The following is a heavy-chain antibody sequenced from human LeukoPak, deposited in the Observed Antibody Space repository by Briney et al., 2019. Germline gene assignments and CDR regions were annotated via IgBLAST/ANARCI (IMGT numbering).Heavy chain of an antibody. CDR3: AKDHSPLLLWFGELLSGGLNDY. CDR1: GFTFSSYA. V-gene: IGHV3-23*01. CDR2: ISGSGGST. J-gene: IGHJ4*02. D-gene: IGHD3-10*01. Sequence: GGSLRLSCAASGFTFSSYAMSWVRQAPGKGLEWVSAISGSGGSTYYADSVKGRFTISRDNSKNTLYLQMNSLGAEDTAVYYCAKDHSPLLLWFGELLSGGLNDYWGQGTLVTVSS.